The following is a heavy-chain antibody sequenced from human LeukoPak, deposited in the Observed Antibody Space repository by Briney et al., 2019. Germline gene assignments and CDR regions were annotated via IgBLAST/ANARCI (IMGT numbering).Heavy chain of an antibody. Sequence: GGSLRLSCAASGFTFSSYWMSWVRQAPGKGLEWVAHIKQDGSEKYYVDSVKGRFTISRDNAKNSLYLQMNSLRAEDTAVYYCARDGPVVVVAATLYYYYYYMDVWGKGTTVTISS. CDR3: ARDGPVVVVAATLYYYYYYMDV. J-gene: IGHJ6*03. CDR2: IKQDGSEK. CDR1: GFTFSSYW. D-gene: IGHD2-15*01. V-gene: IGHV3-7*01.